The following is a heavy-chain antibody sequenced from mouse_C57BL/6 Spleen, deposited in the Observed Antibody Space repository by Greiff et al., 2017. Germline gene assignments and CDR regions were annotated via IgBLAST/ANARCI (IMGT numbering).Heavy chain of an antibody. D-gene: IGHD1-1*01. CDR3: ARADYGSSYWFAY. CDR1: GYTFTSYW. Sequence: QVQLQQPGAELVKPGASVKLSCKASGYTFTSYWMHWVKQRPGQGLEWIGMIHPNSGSTNYNEKFKRKATLTVDKSSSKAYMQLSSLTSEESAVYYCARADYGSSYWFAYWGQGTLVTVSA. J-gene: IGHJ3*01. V-gene: IGHV1-64*01. CDR2: IHPNSGST.